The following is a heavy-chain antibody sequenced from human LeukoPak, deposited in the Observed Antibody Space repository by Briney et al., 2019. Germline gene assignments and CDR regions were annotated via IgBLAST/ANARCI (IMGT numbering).Heavy chain of an antibody. CDR1: GGSFSGYY. Sequence: SETLSLTCAVYGGSFSGYYWSWIRQPPGKGLEWIGEINHSGSTNYNPSLKSRVTISVDTSKNQFSLKLSSATAADTAVYYCARASGNHGYWGQGTLVTVSS. CDR2: INHSGST. V-gene: IGHV4-34*01. CDR3: ARASGNHGY. J-gene: IGHJ4*02. D-gene: IGHD1-14*01.